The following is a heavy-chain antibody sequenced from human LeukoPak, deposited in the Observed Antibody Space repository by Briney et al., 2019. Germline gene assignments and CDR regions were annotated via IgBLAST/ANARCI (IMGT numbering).Heavy chain of an antibody. V-gene: IGHV3-48*01. CDR2: ISGRSSTK. Sequence: GGSLRLSCAASGFTFNSYSMNWVRQAPGKGLEWISYISGRSSTKYYADSVKGRFTISRDNAENSLYLQMNSLRVEDTAVYYCARVRLDSGTYSLYYWGQGTLVTVSS. CDR1: GFTFNSYS. D-gene: IGHD3-10*01. CDR3: ARVRLDSGTYSLYY. J-gene: IGHJ4*02.